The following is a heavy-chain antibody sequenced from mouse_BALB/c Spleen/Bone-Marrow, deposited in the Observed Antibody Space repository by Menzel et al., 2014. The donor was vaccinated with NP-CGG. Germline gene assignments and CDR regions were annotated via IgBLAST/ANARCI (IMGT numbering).Heavy chain of an antibody. J-gene: IGHJ4*01. V-gene: IGHV1-54*01. CDR1: GYAFTNYL. Sequence: LEESGAELVRPGTSVKVSCKASGYAFTNYLIEWVKQRPGQGLEWIGVINPGSGGTNYNEKFKGKATLTADKSSSAAYMQLSSLSSDDSAVYFCARRDYAMGYWGQGTSVTVSS. CDR3: ARRDYAMGY. CDR2: INPGSGGT.